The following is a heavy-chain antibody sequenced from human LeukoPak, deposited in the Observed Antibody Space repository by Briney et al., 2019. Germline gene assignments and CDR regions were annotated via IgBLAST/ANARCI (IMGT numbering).Heavy chain of an antibody. CDR1: GGSFSGYY. CDR3: ARGAFIYSSSWYSDPRASKANYFDY. Sequence: SETLSLTCAVYGGSFSGYYWSWIRQPPGKGLEWIGEINHSGSTNYNPSLKSRVTISVDTSKNQFSLKLSSVTAADTAVYYCARGAFIYSSSWYSDPRASKANYFDYWGQGTLVTVSS. J-gene: IGHJ4*02. V-gene: IGHV4-34*01. CDR2: INHSGST. D-gene: IGHD6-13*01.